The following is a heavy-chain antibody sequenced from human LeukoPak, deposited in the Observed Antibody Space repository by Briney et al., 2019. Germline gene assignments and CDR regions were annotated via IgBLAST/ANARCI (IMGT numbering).Heavy chain of an antibody. D-gene: IGHD1-20*01. CDR2: ISSSSSYI. V-gene: IGHV3-21*01. J-gene: IGHJ4*02. CDR3: AKGITGTTRSPFDY. CDR1: GFTFSSYS. Sequence: GGSLRLSCAASGFTFSSYSMNWVRQAPGKGLEWVSSISSSSSYIYYADSVKGRFTISRDNAKNSLYLQMNSLRAEDTAVYYCAKGITGTTRSPFDYWGQGTLVTVSS.